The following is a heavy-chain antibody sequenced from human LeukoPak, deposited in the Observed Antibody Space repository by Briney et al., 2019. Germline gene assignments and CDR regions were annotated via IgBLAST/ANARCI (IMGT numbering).Heavy chain of an antibody. J-gene: IGHJ4*02. CDR3: ARGGKQLWVFDY. D-gene: IGHD5-18*01. CDR1: GFTFSSYW. Sequence: GGSLRLSRAASGFTFSSYWMSWVRQAPGKGLEWVANIKQDGSEKYCMDSVKGRFTVPRDNAKNSLYLQMNSLRAEDTAVYYCARGGKQLWVFDYWGQGTLVTVSS. V-gene: IGHV3-7*01. CDR2: IKQDGSEK.